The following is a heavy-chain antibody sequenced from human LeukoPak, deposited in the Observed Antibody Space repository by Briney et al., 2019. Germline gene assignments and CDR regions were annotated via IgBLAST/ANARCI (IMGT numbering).Heavy chain of an antibody. D-gene: IGHD3-22*01. CDR2: IHHSGST. CDR1: GGSISSDNW. CDR3: ANRRFYDSTGYFSY. Sequence: ETVSLTCAVSGGSISSDNWWSWLRQPPGKGLEWIGEIHHSGSTNYNPSLKNGVNISVDKSKNQFFLRLSSVTAADTAVYYCANRRFYDSTGYFSYWGQETLVTVSS. J-gene: IGHJ4*01. V-gene: IGHV4-4*02.